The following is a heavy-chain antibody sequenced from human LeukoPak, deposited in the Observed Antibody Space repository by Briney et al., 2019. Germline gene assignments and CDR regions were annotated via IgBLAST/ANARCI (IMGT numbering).Heavy chain of an antibody. V-gene: IGHV1-18*01. CDR1: GYTFTTYN. J-gene: IGHJ4*02. Sequence: ASVKVSCKASGYTFTTYNINWVRQAPGQGLEWMGWISGYNGNTNYAQKLQGRVTMTTDTSTSTAYMELRSLRSEDTAVYYCASAISGYYGYWGQGTLVTVSS. D-gene: IGHD3-3*01. CDR2: ISGYNGNT. CDR3: ASAISGYYGY.